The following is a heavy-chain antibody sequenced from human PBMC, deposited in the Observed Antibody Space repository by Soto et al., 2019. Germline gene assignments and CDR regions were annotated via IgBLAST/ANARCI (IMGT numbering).Heavy chain of an antibody. D-gene: IGHD4-17*01. V-gene: IGHV1-69*13. CDR3: ATTVTTYYYYGMDV. J-gene: IGHJ6*02. CDR2: IIPIFGTA. Sequence: GASVKVSCKASGYTFTSYGISWVRQAPGQGLEWMGGIIPIFGTANYAQKFQGRVTITADESTSTAYMELSSLRSEDTAVYYCATTVTTYYYYGMDVWGQGTTVTVSS. CDR1: GYTFTSYG.